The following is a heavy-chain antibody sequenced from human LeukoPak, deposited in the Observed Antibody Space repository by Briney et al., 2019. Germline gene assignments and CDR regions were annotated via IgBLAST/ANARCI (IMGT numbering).Heavy chain of an antibody. Sequence: GGSLRLSCAASGFTFSSYAMHWVRQAPGKGLEWVAVISYDGSNKYYADSVKGRFTISRDNSKNTLYLQMNSLRAEDTAVYYCARDDIVVVVAATLVNYYYYGMDVWGQGTTVTVSS. CDR3: ARDDIVVVVAATLVNYYYYGMDV. CDR1: GFTFSSYA. J-gene: IGHJ6*02. V-gene: IGHV3-30-3*01. D-gene: IGHD2-15*01. CDR2: ISYDGSNK.